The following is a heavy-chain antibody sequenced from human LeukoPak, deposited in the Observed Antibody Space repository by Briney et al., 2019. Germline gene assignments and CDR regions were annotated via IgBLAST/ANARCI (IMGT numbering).Heavy chain of an antibody. CDR1: GGSISSYY. J-gene: IGHJ6*02. V-gene: IGHV4-59*01. Sequence: SETLSLTCTVSGGSISSYYWSWIRQPPGKGLEWIGYIYYSGSTNYNPSLKSRVTISVDTSKNQFSLKLSSVTAADTAVYYCARVNPYYYDSSGYYYYGMDVWSQGTTVTVSS. CDR2: IYYSGST. D-gene: IGHD3-22*01. CDR3: ARVNPYYYDSSGYYYYGMDV.